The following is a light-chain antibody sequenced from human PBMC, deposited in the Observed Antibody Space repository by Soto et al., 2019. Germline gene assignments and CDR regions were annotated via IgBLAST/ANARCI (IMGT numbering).Light chain of an antibody. CDR3: QQYGGSPGT. V-gene: IGKV3-20*01. Sequence: EIVLTQSPGTLSLSPGERATLSCRASQSVSRTYLAWYQQRPGQAPRLLIYGASSRATGIPDRFSGSGSGTDFTLSLRRLEPEDFAVYYCQQYGGSPGTFGQGAKVEIK. CDR1: QSVSRTY. CDR2: GAS. J-gene: IGKJ1*01.